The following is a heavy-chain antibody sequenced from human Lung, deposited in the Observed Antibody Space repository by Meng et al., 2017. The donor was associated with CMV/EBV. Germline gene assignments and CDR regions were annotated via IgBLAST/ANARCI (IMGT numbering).Heavy chain of an antibody. Sequence: YLFPIYYINWVRQATGQGLEWMGWMNPNSGQTGYAKKFQGRVSFTRNTSMRTAYMELSSLRSEDTAVYFCARTQSYYGSGTYNWFDPWGQGTLVTVSS. CDR1: YLFPIYY. V-gene: IGHV1-8*01. CDR2: MNPNSGQT. D-gene: IGHD3-10*01. CDR3: ARTQSYYGSGTYNWFDP. J-gene: IGHJ5*02.